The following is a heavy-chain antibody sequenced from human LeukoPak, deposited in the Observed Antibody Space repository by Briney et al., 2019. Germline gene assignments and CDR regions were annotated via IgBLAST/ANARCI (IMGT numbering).Heavy chain of an antibody. D-gene: IGHD6-6*01. CDR1: GFRFSGIG. J-gene: IGHJ4*02. CDR2: IRNDGGNK. CDR3: AKDLWYTSSSEEY. V-gene: IGHV3-30*02. Sequence: GGSLRLSCAASGFRFSGIGMHWVRQAPGKGLDWVAYIRNDGGNKQYADSVKGRFSISRDNSKNTLSLEMNSLRAEDTAVYYCAKDLWYTSSSEEYWGQGTLVTVSS.